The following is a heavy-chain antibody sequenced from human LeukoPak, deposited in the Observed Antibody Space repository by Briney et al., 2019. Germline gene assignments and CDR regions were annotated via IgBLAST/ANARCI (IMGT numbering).Heavy chain of an antibody. CDR2: IYYSGST. CDR1: GGSISSSSYY. J-gene: IGHJ6*02. CDR3: ARQGRQHYDIDPAVNGMDV. Sequence: SETLSLTCTVSGGSISSSSYYWDWIRQPPGKGLEWIGSIYYSGSTYYNPSLKSRVTISVDTSKNQFSLKLSSVTAADTAVYYCARQGRQHYDIDPAVNGMDVWGQGTTVTVSS. D-gene: IGHD3-9*01. V-gene: IGHV4-39*01.